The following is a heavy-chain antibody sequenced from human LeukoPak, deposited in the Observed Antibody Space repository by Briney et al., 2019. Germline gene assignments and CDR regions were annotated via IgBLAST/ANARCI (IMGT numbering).Heavy chain of an antibody. CDR2: IYHSGNT. CDR1: GYSISSGYY. V-gene: IGHV4-38-2*02. CDR3: ARGYSSSWYPNWFDP. J-gene: IGHJ5*02. D-gene: IGHD6-13*01. Sequence: PSETLSLTCTVSGYSISSGYYWGWIRQPPGKGLEWIANIYHSGNTYYNPSLKSRVTISVDTSRNQFSLKLSSVTAADTAVYYCARGYSSSWYPNWFDPWGQGTLVTVSS.